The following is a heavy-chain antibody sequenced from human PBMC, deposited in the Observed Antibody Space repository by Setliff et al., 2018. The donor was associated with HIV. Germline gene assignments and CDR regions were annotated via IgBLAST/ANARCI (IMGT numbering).Heavy chain of an antibody. V-gene: IGHV1-3*04. D-gene: IGHD2-2*01. J-gene: IGHJ5*02. CDR2: INTGNGNT. CDR1: GYTFSQYP. CDR3: ARDRCNSVACYLYNWFDP. Sequence: ASVKVSCKASGYTFSQYPMHWVRQAPGQRPEWMGWINTGNGNTKYSQIFRDRVTFTRDTFADTVYMEVSSLRSEDTAVYYCARDRCNSVACYLYNWFDPWGQGTLVTVPQ.